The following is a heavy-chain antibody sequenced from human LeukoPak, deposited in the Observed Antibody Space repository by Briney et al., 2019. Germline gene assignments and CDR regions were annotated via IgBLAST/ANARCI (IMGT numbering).Heavy chain of an antibody. J-gene: IGHJ4*02. Sequence: SETLSLTCTVSGGSISSSNWWSWVRQPPGKGLEWIGEIYHSGSTNYNPSLKSRVTISVDTSKNKFSLKLSSVTAADTAVYYCASGGYNYFDYWGQGTLVTVSS. CDR1: GGSISSSNW. CDR2: IYHSGST. D-gene: IGHD5-24*01. V-gene: IGHV4-4*02. CDR3: ASGGYNYFDY.